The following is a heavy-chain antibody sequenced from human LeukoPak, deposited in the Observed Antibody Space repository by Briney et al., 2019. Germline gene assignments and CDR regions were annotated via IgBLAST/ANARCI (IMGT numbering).Heavy chain of an antibody. CDR1: GFTFSSFA. V-gene: IGHV3-23*01. J-gene: IGHJ6*03. Sequence: GGSLRLSCAASGFTFSSFAMTWVRQAPGKGLEWVSAISYSGDNTYYADSVKGRFTISRDNSKNTLYLQMNSLRAEDTAVYYCASVRRGFGESSKYYAYYYMGVWGKGTTVTFSS. CDR2: ISYSGDNT. CDR3: ASVRRGFGESSKYYAYYYMGV. D-gene: IGHD3-10*01.